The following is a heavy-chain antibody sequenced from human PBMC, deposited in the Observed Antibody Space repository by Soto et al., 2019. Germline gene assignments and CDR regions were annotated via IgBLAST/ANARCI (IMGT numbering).Heavy chain of an antibody. CDR3: ARALQITVVATPDAFDI. J-gene: IGHJ3*02. D-gene: IGHD5-12*01. CDR1: GGTFSNYA. CDR2: IIPIFGTA. V-gene: IGHV1-69*01. Sequence: QVQLVQSGAEVKKPGSSVKVSCKASGGTFSNYAISWVRQAPGQGLEWMGGIIPIFGTANYAQKFQGRVTITADESTSTAYMELSSLRSEDTAVYYCARALQITVVATPDAFDIWGQGTMVTVSS.